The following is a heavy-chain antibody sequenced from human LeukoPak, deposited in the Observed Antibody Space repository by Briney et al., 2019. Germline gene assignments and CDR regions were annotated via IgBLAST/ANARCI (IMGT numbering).Heavy chain of an antibody. CDR1: GGSVSSSSYY. J-gene: IGHJ3*02. CDR2: IYYSGST. Sequence: SETLSLTCTVSGGSVSSSSYYWGWIRQPPGKGLEWIGSIYYSGSTYYNPSLKSRVTISVDTSKNQFSLKLSSVTAADTAVYYCASVSNPSPDAFDIWGQGTMVTVSS. V-gene: IGHV4-39*01. CDR3: ASVSNPSPDAFDI.